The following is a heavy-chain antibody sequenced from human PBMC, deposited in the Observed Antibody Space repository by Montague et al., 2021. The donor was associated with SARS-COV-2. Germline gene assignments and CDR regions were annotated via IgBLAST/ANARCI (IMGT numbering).Heavy chain of an antibody. Sequence: SETLSLTCTDSGGSISSSSYYWGWIRQPPGKGLEWIGSIYYSGSTYYNPSLKSQVTISVDTSENQFSLKLSSVTAADTAVYYCARQENSSGWFKPDAFDIWGQGTMVTVSS. V-gene: IGHV4-39*01. CDR1: GGSISSSSYY. CDR3: ARQENSSGWFKPDAFDI. J-gene: IGHJ3*02. CDR2: IYYSGST. D-gene: IGHD6-19*01.